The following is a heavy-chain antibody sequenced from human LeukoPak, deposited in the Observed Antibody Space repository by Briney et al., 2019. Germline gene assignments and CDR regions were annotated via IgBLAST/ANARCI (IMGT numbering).Heavy chain of an antibody. CDR2: ISAYNGNT. Sequence: ASVKVSCKASGYTFTSYGISWVRQAPGQGLEWMGWISAYNGNTNYAQKLQGRVTMTTDTSTSTAYMELRSLRSDDTAVYYCARDQPTTVTVYYYYGMDDWGQGTTVTVSS. J-gene: IGHJ6*02. D-gene: IGHD4-11*01. V-gene: IGHV1-18*01. CDR1: GYTFTSYG. CDR3: ARDQPTTVTVYYYYGMDD.